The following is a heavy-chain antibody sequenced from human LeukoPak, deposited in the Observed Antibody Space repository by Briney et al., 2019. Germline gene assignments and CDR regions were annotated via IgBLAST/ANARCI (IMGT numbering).Heavy chain of an antibody. J-gene: IGHJ4*02. CDR1: GGSISDAAYC. CDR2: ISSSGST. CDR3: AATVVVTAAIDY. V-gene: IGHV4-31*03. D-gene: IGHD2-2*01. Sequence: SETLSLTCTVSGGSISDAAYCWSWIRQHPGKGLESIGYISSSGSTYYNPSLKSRVAVSLATSKNQFSLKLRSVTAADTAVYYYAATVVVTAAIDYWGQGILVTVSS.